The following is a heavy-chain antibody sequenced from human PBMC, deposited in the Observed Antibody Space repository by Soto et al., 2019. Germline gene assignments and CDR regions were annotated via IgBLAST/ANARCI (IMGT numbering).Heavy chain of an antibody. D-gene: IGHD5-12*01. CDR2: IDIAGAT. CDR3: ARAVRWLQSRYLDL. V-gene: IGHV3-13*01. CDR1: GFTFSNYD. Sequence: RGSLRLSCAASGFTFSNYDMHWVRQTTGKGLEWVSAIDIAGATYYPDSVKGRFTISREKAKNSLYLQMNSLRADDTAVYYCARAVRWLQSRYLDLCGRGTLVTVSS. J-gene: IGHJ2*01.